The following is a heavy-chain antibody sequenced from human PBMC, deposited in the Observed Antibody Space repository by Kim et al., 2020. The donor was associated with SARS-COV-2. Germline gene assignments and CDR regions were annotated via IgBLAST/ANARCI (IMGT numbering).Heavy chain of an antibody. CDR1: GFTFSSYG. D-gene: IGHD3-10*01. Sequence: GGSLRLSCAASGFTFSSYGMHWVRQAPGKGLEWVAVIWYDGSNKYYADSVKGRFTISRDNSKNTLYLQMNSLRAEDTAVYYCARDHVSRWFGEFYFDYWGQGTLVTVSS. CDR3: ARDHVSRWFGEFYFDY. J-gene: IGHJ4*02. CDR2: IWYDGSNK. V-gene: IGHV3-33*01.